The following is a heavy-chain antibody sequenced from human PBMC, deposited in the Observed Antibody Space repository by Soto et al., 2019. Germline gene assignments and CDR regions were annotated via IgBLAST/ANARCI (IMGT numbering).Heavy chain of an antibody. CDR3: ARGRYCLTGRCFPNWFDS. CDR1: GDSISTVDYY. Sequence: SETLSLTFSVSGDSISTVDYYWAWIRQPPGQALEYIGYIYKSATTYYNPSFESRVAISLDMSKSQFSLNVTSVTAADTAVYFCARGRYCLTGRCFPNWFDSWGQGTLVTVSS. V-gene: IGHV4-30-4*01. D-gene: IGHD2-15*01. J-gene: IGHJ5*01. CDR2: IYKSATT.